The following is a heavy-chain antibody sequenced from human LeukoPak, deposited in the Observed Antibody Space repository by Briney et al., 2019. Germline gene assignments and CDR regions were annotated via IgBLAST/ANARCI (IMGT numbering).Heavy chain of an antibody. J-gene: IGHJ5*02. CDR3: ARVSGFDGDYYYFDP. D-gene: IGHD4-17*01. V-gene: IGHV4-61*01. CDR1: GGSISSSSYY. CDR2: MSYIGNS. Sequence: PSETLSLTCTVSGGSISSSSYYWSWIRQPPGKGLEWIGYMSYIGNSNYNPSLKSRVTISVDTSKNQFSLKLSAVTTADTAVYYCARVSGFDGDYYYFDPWGQGTLVTVSS.